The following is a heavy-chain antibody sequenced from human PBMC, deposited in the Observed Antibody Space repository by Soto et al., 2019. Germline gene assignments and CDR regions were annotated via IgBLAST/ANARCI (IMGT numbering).Heavy chain of an antibody. V-gene: IGHV3-48*01. J-gene: IGHJ5*02. D-gene: IGHD6-19*01. CDR1: GSSVSTFG. Sequence: GGSLRLSCVASGSSVSTFGMNLVRQAPGEGLEWVAYISSSSTTIFYGGSVKVRFTASRDNAENSMYLEMNNLRVEDTAIYYCARDKGGSVAGFNWFDPWGHGTLVTVSS. CDR3: ARDKGGSVAGFNWFDP. CDR2: ISSSSTTI.